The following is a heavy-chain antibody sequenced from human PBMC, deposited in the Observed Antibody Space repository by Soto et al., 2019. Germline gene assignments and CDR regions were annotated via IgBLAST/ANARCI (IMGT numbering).Heavy chain of an antibody. CDR2: IRSKANSYAP. CDR3: TRHLADY. D-gene: IGHD3-3*02. CDR1: GFSFSGSA. V-gene: IGHV3-73*02. J-gene: IGHJ4*02. Sequence: EVQLVESGGGLVQPGGSLKLSCAASGFSFSGSAMHWVRQAPGKGLEWLGRIRSKANSYAPAYAASVEVRFTISRDDSKTTAYLQMNNLKTEDTVVYFCTRHLADYWGQGTLVTVSS.